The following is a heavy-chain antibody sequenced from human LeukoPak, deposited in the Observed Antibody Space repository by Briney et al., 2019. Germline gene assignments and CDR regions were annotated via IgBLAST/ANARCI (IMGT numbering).Heavy chain of an antibody. Sequence: GGSLRLSCAASGFTFSSYAMSWVRQAPGKGLEWVSAISGSGGSTYYADSVKGRFTISRDNSKNTLYLQMNSLRAEDTAVYYCAKAAYSGSYSPDDAFDIWGQGTMVTVSS. CDR1: GFTFSSYA. CDR2: ISGSGGST. CDR3: AKAAYSGSYSPDDAFDI. J-gene: IGHJ3*02. D-gene: IGHD1-26*01. V-gene: IGHV3-23*01.